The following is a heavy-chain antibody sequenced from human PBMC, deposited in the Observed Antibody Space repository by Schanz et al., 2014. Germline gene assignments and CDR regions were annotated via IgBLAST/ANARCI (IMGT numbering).Heavy chain of an antibody. V-gene: IGHV1-69*04. D-gene: IGHD2-15*01. CDR1: GATFNSYA. CDR2: ISPLLGVA. CDR3: ATCSGGTCHAKPVLDN. J-gene: IGHJ4*02. Sequence: QVRLVQSGAEVKKPGSSVKVSCKSSGATFNSYAFGWVRQAPGQGPQWMGRISPLLGVANYAQEFQGRLTITADTSTSTAYMELSSLRSEDTAVYYCATCSGGTCHAKPVLDNWGQGTLVTVSS.